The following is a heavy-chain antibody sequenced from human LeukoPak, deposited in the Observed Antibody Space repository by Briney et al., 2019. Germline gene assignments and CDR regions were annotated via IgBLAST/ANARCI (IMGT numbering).Heavy chain of an antibody. CDR2: INHSGST. Sequence: SEALSLTCTVSGGSISSGDYYWSWIRQPPGKGLEWIEEINHSGSTNYNPSLKSRVTISVDTSKNQFSLMLSSVTAADTAVYYCARLGSVVVTAIPYYFDYWGQGTLVTVSS. CDR1: GGSISSGDYY. V-gene: IGHV4-39*07. J-gene: IGHJ4*02. CDR3: ARLGSVVVTAIPYYFDY. D-gene: IGHD2-21*02.